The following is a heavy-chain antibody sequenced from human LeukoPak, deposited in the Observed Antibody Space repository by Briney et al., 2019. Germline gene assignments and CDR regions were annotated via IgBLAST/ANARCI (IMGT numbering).Heavy chain of an antibody. CDR1: GFTFSSPG. CDR3: AREWVPMYGSGSYGAFDI. CDR2: ISGTGGTT. Sequence: GGSLRLSCAASGFTFSSPGMSWVRQAPGKGLEWVSAISGTGGTTYYADSVKGRFTISRDNSKSSVYLQMNSLRAEDTAVYYCAREWVPMYGSGSYGAFDIWGQGTMVTVSS. V-gene: IGHV3-23*01. D-gene: IGHD3-10*01. J-gene: IGHJ3*02.